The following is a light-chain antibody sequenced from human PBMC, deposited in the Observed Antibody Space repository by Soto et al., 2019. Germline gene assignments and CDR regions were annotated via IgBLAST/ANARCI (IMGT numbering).Light chain of an antibody. Sequence: IHRTHSPSTLSASVVYRVSITCRASQSISSWLAWYQQKPGKAPKLLIYAASTLQSGVPSSFSGSGSGTEFTLTISSLQPEDFATYYCQQLNSYPITFGQGTRLEIK. CDR2: AAS. CDR1: QSISSW. CDR3: QQLNSYPIT. V-gene: IGKV1-5*01. J-gene: IGKJ5*01.